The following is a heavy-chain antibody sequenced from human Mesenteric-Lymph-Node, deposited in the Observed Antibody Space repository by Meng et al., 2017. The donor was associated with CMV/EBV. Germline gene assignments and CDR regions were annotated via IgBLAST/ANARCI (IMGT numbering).Heavy chain of an antibody. CDR2: INHSGNT. CDR1: GDSVDGYW. D-gene: IGHD1-14*01. CDR3: GRGDKHFPET. J-gene: IGHJ5*02. Sequence: SETLSLTCAFYGDSVDGYWWAYMRQPPGKGLEWIGEINHSGNTYYNPSLKSRLTLSLDTSKNQFSLNRNSVTAADTAVYYCGRGDKHFPETWGQGILVTVSS. V-gene: IGHV4-34*01.